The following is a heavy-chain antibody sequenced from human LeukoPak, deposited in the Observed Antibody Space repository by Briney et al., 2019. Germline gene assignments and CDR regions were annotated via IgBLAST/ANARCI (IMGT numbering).Heavy chain of an antibody. CDR2: IYYSGST. Sequence: PSETLSLTCTVSGGSISSSSYYWGWIRQPPGKGLEWIGSIYYSGSTYYNPSLKSRVTISVDTSKNQFSLKLSSVTAADTAVYYCAGQKWSGPFDCWGQGTLVTVSS. D-gene: IGHD3-10*02. V-gene: IGHV4-39*01. J-gene: IGHJ4*02. CDR1: GGSISSSSYY. CDR3: AGQKWSGPFDC.